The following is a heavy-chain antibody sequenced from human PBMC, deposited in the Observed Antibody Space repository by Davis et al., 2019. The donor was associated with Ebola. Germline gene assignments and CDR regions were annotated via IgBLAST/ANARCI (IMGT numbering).Heavy chain of an antibody. CDR2: INPNSGGT. CDR3: TRGQLGYYYGMDV. D-gene: IGHD6-13*01. V-gene: IGHV1-2*04. CDR1: GYTFTSYY. J-gene: IGHJ6*02. Sequence: ASVKVSCKASGYTFTSYYMHWVRQAPGQGLEWMGWINPNSGGTNYAQKFQGWVTMTRDTSISTAYMELSSLRSEDTAVYYCTRGQLGYYYGMDVWGQGTTVTVSS.